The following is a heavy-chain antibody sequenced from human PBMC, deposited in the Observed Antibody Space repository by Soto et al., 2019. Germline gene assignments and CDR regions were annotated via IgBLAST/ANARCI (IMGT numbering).Heavy chain of an antibody. CDR2: IWCDGSNK. D-gene: IGHD4-17*01. CDR3: ARVLSTTVVTRYYSYGMDV. V-gene: IGHV3-33*01. J-gene: IGHJ6*02. CDR1: GFTFSSYG. Sequence: QVQLVESGGGVVQPGRSLRLSCAASGFTFSSYGMHWVRQAPGKGLEWVAVIWCDGSNKYYADSVKGRFTISRDNSKNTLYLQMNSLRAEDTAVYYCARVLSTTVVTRYYSYGMDVWGQGTTVTVSS.